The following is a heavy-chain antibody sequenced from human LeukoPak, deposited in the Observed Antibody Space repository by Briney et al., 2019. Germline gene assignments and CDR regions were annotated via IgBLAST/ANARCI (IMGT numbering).Heavy chain of an antibody. D-gene: IGHD5-12*01. CDR1: SSYW. Sequence: SSYWMNWARQSPGKGLEWIGSVYYGRTTYYNPSLDGRVTVSLDTSANQFSLQLNSVTAADTAVYYCVRHDGRGGATMGAFDSWGQGSLVTVSS. V-gene: IGHV4-39*01. CDR3: VRHDGRGGATMGAFDS. J-gene: IGHJ5*01. CDR2: VYYGRTT.